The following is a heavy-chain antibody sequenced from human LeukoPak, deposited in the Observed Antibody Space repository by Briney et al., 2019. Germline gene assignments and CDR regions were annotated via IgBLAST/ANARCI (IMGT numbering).Heavy chain of an antibody. CDR2: IYSGGST. D-gene: IGHD6-13*01. V-gene: IGHV3-66*01. J-gene: IGHJ4*02. Sequence: GGSLRLSCAASEFSVGSNYMTWVRQAPGKGLEWASLIYSGGSTYYADSVKGRFTISRDNSKNTLYLQMNSLRAEDTAVYYCARDLVAADNYWGQGTLVTVSS. CDR1: EFSVGSNY. CDR3: ARDLVAADNY.